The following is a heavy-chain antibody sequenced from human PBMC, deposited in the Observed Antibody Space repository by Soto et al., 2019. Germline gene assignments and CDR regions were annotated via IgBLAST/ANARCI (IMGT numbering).Heavy chain of an antibody. CDR2: ISGNSGSS. V-gene: IGHV3-23*01. J-gene: IGHJ5*02. Sequence: GGSLRLSCAASGFSFSTYAMSWVRQAPGKGLEWVSGISGNSGSSYYADSVKGRFTVSRDNPKNTVYLQMNSLRGDDTAVYYCAKVSVVVLAAGDWFDPWGQGTLVTVPQ. CDR1: GFSFSTYA. D-gene: IGHD2-15*01. CDR3: AKVSVVVLAAGDWFDP.